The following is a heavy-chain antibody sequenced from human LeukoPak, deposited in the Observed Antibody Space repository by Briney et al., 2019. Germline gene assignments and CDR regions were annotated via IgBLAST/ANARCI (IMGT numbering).Heavy chain of an antibody. CDR2: MTPHSGKT. CDR3: ARDGLTGDSGGWFDP. J-gene: IGHJ5*02. Sequence: ASVKVSCMASGYTFNSYDINWVRQATGQGLEWMGWMTPHSGKTGYAQKFQGRVTITRNISISTAYLELSSLRSEDTAVYYCARDGLTGDSGGWFDPWGQGTLVTVSS. V-gene: IGHV1-8*01. CDR1: GYTFNSYD. D-gene: IGHD7-27*01.